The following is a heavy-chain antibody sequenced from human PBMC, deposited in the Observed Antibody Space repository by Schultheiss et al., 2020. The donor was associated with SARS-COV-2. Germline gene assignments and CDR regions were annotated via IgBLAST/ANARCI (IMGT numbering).Heavy chain of an antibody. D-gene: IGHD3-22*01. CDR1: GGSINSGGYY. V-gene: IGHV4-31*03. CDR2: IYYSGDT. CDR3: ARGRYYDSSGYPPTYYYYGMDV. J-gene: IGHJ6*02. Sequence: SETLSLTCTVSGGSINSGGYYWSWIRQHPGKGLEWIGYIYYSGDTSYNPSLKSRLTISGDTSKNQFSLKVNSVTAADTAVYYCARGRYYDSSGYPPTYYYYGMDVWGQGTTVTVSS.